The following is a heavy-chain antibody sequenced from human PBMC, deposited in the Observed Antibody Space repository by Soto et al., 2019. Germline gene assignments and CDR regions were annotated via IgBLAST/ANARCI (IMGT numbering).Heavy chain of an antibody. CDR3: ARERPDGARLDP. CDR1: GCSISSGNYY. CDR2: ISYSGST. V-gene: IGHV4-30-4*01. J-gene: IGHJ5*02. Sequence: PLETLSLTCTFSGCSISSGNYYLSWIRQPPGKGLEWIGFISYSGSTYYNASLKSRVTISVDTSKNQFSLKLSSVTAADTAVYYCARERPDGARLDPWGQGTLVTVSS. D-gene: IGHD6-6*01.